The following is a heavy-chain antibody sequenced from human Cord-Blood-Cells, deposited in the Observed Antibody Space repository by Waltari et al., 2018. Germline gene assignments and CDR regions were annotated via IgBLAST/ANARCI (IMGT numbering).Heavy chain of an antibody. V-gene: IGHV1-69*01. CDR1: GGTFSSYA. D-gene: IGHD2-21*02. CDR3: ARDTAYCGGDCYSAFDI. J-gene: IGHJ3*02. CDR2: IIPIFGTA. Sequence: QVQLVQSGAEVKKPGSSVKVSCKASGGTFSSYATSWVRQAPGQGLEWMGGIIPIFGTANYAQKFQGRVTITADESTSTAYRELGSLRSEDTAVYYCARDTAYCGGDCYSAFDIWGQGTMVTVSS.